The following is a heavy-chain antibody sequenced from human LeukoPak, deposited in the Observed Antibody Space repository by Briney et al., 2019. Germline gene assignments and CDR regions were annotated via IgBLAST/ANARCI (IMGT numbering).Heavy chain of an antibody. Sequence: SVKVSCKASGGTFSSYAISWVRQAPGQGLEWMGGIIPVFGTANYAQKFQGRVTITTDESTSTAYMELSSLRSEDTAVYYCARENRGRYCSSTSCYSHYYYYYMDVWGKGTTVTVSS. J-gene: IGHJ6*03. CDR3: ARENRGRYCSSTSCYSHYYYYYMDV. D-gene: IGHD2-2*02. CDR1: GGTFSSYA. V-gene: IGHV1-69*05. CDR2: IIPVFGTA.